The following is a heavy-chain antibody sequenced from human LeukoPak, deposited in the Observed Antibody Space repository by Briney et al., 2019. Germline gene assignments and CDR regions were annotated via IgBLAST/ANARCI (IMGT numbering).Heavy chain of an antibody. V-gene: IGHV1-2*02. CDR1: GYTFTGYY. Sequence: ASVKVSCKASGYTFTGYYMHWVRQAPGQGLEWMGWINPNSGGTNYAQKFQGRVTMTRDTSISTAYMELSRLRSDDTAVYYCARALSGWNAYYYYMDVWGKGTTVTISS. D-gene: IGHD1-1*01. CDR2: INPNSGGT. J-gene: IGHJ6*03. CDR3: ARALSGWNAYYYYMDV.